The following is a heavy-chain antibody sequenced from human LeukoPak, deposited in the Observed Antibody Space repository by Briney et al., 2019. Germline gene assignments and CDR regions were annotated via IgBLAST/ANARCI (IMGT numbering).Heavy chain of an antibody. CDR2: MNPNSGNT. CDR3: AKRRDYYDSSGQRNGAFDI. D-gene: IGHD3-22*01. J-gene: IGHJ3*02. Sequence: XATXXXLEWRGXMNPNSGNTGYAQKFQGRVTMPRNTSISTAYMELSSLRSEDTAVYYCAKRRDYYDSSGQRNGAFDIWGQGTMVIVSS. V-gene: IGHV1-8*01.